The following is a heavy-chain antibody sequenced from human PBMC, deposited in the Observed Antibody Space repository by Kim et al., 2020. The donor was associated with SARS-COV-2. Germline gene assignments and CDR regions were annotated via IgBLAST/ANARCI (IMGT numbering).Heavy chain of an antibody. V-gene: IGHV4-59*01. CDR2: IYYSGST. J-gene: IGHJ5*02. CDR3: ARTHYDFWSGYYPPGWFDP. CDR1: GGSISSYY. Sequence: SETLSLTCTVSGGSISSYYWSWIRQPPGKGLEWIGYIYYSGSTNYNPSLKSRVTISVDTSKNQFSLKLSSVTAADTAVYYCARTHYDFWSGYYPPGWFDPWGQGTLVTVSS. D-gene: IGHD3-3*01.